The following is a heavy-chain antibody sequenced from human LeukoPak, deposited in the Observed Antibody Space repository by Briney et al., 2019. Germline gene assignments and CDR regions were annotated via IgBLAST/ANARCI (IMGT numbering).Heavy chain of an antibody. CDR1: GFTFSSYS. D-gene: IGHD3-10*01. CDR2: LYSGGAT. J-gene: IGHJ4*02. Sequence: GGSLRLSCAASGFTFSSYSMNWVRQAPGKGLEWVSVLYSGGATDYADSVKGRFTISRDKSKNTLYLQMNSLRAEDTAVYYCARMYGSGSDHVYYFDDWGQGTQVTVSS. V-gene: IGHV3-53*01. CDR3: ARMYGSGSDHVYYFDD.